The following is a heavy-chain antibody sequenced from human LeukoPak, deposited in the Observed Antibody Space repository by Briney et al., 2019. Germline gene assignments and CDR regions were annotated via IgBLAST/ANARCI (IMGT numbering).Heavy chain of an antibody. CDR2: IYYSGST. V-gene: IGHV4-39*01. Sequence: SETLSLTCTVSGGSISSSSYYWGWIRQPPGKGLEWIGSIYYSGSTYYNPSLKSRVTISVDTSKNQFSLKLSSVTAADTAVYYCARHSRLRFSWFDPRGQGTLVTVSS. D-gene: IGHD3-3*01. CDR3: ARHSRLRFSWFDP. CDR1: GGSISSSSYY. J-gene: IGHJ5*02.